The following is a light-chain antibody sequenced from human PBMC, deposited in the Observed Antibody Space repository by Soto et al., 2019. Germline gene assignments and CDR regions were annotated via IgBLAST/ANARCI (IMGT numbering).Light chain of an antibody. CDR2: ADS. J-gene: IGKJ1*01. CDR1: QSLSGSR. V-gene: IGKV3D-20*02. Sequence: IVMTQSPATLSVSPGERATLSCRASQSLSGSRLAWYQQKPGQAPRLLIYADSNRATGIPARFSGSGSGTNFTLTISSLAPEDFAVYHCQQPSNGSRTFGKGTKMDIK. CDR3: QQPSNGSRT.